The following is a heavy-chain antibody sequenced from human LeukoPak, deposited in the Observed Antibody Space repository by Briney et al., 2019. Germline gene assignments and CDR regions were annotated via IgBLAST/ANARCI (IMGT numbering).Heavy chain of an antibody. CDR3: ARDRPRARYFDY. CDR1: GGTFSDDS. J-gene: IGHJ4*02. Sequence: GSSVKVSCKPSGGTFSDDSTSGVRQAPGQGLEWMGRIILILNVPNNAQKFEGRVTITADKSTSTAYMELSRLKSEDTAVYFCARDRPRARYFDYWGQGTLVTAS. V-gene: IGHV1-69*04. CDR2: IILILNVP.